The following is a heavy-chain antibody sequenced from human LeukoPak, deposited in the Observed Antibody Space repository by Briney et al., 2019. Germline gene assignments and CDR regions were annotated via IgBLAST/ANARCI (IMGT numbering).Heavy chain of an antibody. CDR3: AKGSSGYFVDP. D-gene: IGHD3-22*01. J-gene: IGHJ5*02. CDR1: GFIFNNYG. V-gene: IGHV3-23*01. Sequence: LPGGSLRLSCAASGFIFNNYGLIWVRQAPGKGLEWVSAISNDGGGTNYADFVKGRFTISRDNSKNTLFLQMNSLRAEDTALYYCAKGSSGYFVDPWGQGTLVTVSS. CDR2: ISNDGGGT.